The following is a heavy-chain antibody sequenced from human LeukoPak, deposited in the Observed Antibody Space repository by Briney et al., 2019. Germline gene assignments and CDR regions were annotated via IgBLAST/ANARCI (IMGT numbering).Heavy chain of an antibody. CDR1: GYTFTSYA. J-gene: IGHJ2*01. V-gene: IGHV1-3*01. CDR3: ARDFVGYCSGGSCYSRYFDL. Sequence: ASVKVSCKASGYTFTSYAMHWVRQAPGQRLEWMGWINAGNGNTKYSQKFQGRVSITRDTSASTAYMELSSLRSEDTAVYYCARDFVGYCSGGSCYSRYFDLWGRGTLVTVSS. CDR2: INAGNGNT. D-gene: IGHD2-15*01.